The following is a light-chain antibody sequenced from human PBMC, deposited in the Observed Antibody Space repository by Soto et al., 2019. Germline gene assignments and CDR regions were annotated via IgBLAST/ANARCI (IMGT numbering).Light chain of an antibody. Sequence: DIQMTQSPSTLSASVGDRVTITCRASQSISSWLAWYQQKPGKAPKLLIYTASTLESGVPSRFSGSGSGTEFTLSLSSRQPDDFATYSCQEYNSYQWTFGQGTKVDTK. CDR1: QSISSW. CDR3: QEYNSYQWT. CDR2: TAS. J-gene: IGKJ1*01. V-gene: IGKV1-5*03.